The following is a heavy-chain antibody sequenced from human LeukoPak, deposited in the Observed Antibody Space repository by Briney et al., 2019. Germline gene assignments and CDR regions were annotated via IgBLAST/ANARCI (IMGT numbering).Heavy chain of an antibody. D-gene: IGHD3-22*01. V-gene: IGHV3-9*01. J-gene: IGHJ4*02. CDR2: ISWNSGSI. CDR1: GFTFDDYA. Sequence: GGSLRLSCAASGFTFDDYAMHWVRQAPGKGLEGVSGISWNSGSIGYADSVKGRFTISRDNAKNSLYLQMNSLRAEDTALYYCAKGSYDSSGYYGVFDYWGQGTLVTVSS. CDR3: AKGSYDSSGYYGVFDY.